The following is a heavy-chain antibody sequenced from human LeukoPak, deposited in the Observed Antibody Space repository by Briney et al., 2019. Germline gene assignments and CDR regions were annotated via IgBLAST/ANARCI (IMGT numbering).Heavy chain of an antibody. D-gene: IGHD2-2*01. CDR1: GGSISSSSYY. V-gene: IGHV4-39*01. J-gene: IGHJ4*02. Sequence: SETLSLTCTVSGGSISSSSYYWGWIRQPPGKGLEWIGSIYYSGSTYYNPSLKSRVTISVDTSKNQFSLKLSSVTAADTAVYYCASQLGYCSSTSCYADKVDYWGQGTLVTVSS. CDR3: ASQLGYCSSTSCYADKVDY. CDR2: IYYSGST.